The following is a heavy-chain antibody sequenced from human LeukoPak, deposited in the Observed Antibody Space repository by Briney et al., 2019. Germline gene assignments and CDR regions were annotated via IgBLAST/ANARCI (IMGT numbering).Heavy chain of an antibody. CDR2: IYLGDSDT. Sequence: GESLKISCKGSGYSFTSYWIGWVRQMPGKGLEWIGIIYLGDSDTRYSPSFQGQVTISADKSVSTAYLQWSSLKASDTAMYYCARRDYYYYYGMDVWGQGTTVTVSS. V-gene: IGHV5-51*01. CDR3: ARRDYYYYYGMDV. J-gene: IGHJ6*02. CDR1: GYSFTSYW.